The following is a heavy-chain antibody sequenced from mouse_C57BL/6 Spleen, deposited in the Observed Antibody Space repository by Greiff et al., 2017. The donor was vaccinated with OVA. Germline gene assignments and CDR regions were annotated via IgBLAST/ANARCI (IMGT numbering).Heavy chain of an antibody. J-gene: IGHJ1*03. D-gene: IGHD2-1*01. Sequence: QVQLQQSGAELVRPGASVKLSCKASGYTFTDYYINWVKQRPGQGLEWIARIYPGSGNTYYNEKFKGKATLTAEKSSSTAYMQLSSLTSEDSAVYFCAKSDLLGYFDVWGTGTTVTVSS. CDR3: AKSDLLGYFDV. V-gene: IGHV1-76*01. CDR2: IYPGSGNT. CDR1: GYTFTDYY.